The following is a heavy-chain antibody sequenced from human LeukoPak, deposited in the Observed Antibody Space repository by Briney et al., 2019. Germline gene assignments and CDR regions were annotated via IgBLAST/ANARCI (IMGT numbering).Heavy chain of an antibody. CDR2: IYSDGST. CDR1: GFDVSRYY. V-gene: IGHV3-53*05. Sequence: GGSLRLSCAASGFDVSRYYITWVRQPPGKGLEWVSVIYSDGSTFHADCVRGRFTISRDKSKNTVYLQMNSLRVEDTAVYSCMDTAVGWGQGTLVTVSS. D-gene: IGHD4-23*01. J-gene: IGHJ4*02. CDR3: MDTAVG.